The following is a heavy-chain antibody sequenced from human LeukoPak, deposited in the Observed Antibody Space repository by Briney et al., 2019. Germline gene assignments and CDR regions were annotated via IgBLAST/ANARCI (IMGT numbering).Heavy chain of an antibody. CDR1: GYTFTSYG. V-gene: IGHV1-18*01. D-gene: IGHD3-22*01. CDR2: ISAYNGNT. J-gene: IGHJ3*02. Sequence: ASVKVSCKPSGYTFTSYGINWVRQAPGQGLEWMGWISAYNGNTNYAQKLQGRVTMTRDTSTSTVYMELRSLRSDDTALYYCARGGDMRVVGAFDIWGQGTMVTVSS. CDR3: ARGGDMRVVGAFDI.